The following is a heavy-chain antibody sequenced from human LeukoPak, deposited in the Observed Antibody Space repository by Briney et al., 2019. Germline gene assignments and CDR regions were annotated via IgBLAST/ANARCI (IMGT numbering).Heavy chain of an antibody. CDR1: GGSVSSGSYY. V-gene: IGHV4-61*01. CDR2: ISYSGSA. D-gene: IGHD3-10*01. Sequence: PSETLSLTCTVSGGSVSSGSYYWGWIRQPPGRGLEWIGYISYSGSANYNPSLKSRVTVSLDTSKNQFSLKLSSVTAADSALYYCTRSDYSGSGTYTDFDAFDIWGQGTMVTVSS. J-gene: IGHJ3*02. CDR3: TRSDYSGSGTYTDFDAFDI.